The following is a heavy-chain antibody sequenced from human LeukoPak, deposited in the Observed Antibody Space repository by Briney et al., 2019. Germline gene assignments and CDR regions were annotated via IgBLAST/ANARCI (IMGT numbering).Heavy chain of an antibody. CDR1: GYTFTSYY. D-gene: IGHD3-16*02. Sequence: ASVKVSCKASGYTFTSYYMHWVRQAPGQGLEWMGIINPSGGSASYAQKFQGRVTMTRDTSTSTVYMELSSLRSEDTAVYYCARDPGRRFWGSYRFDYWGQGTLVTVSS. J-gene: IGHJ4*02. CDR3: ARDPGRRFWGSYRFDY. V-gene: IGHV1-46*01. CDR2: INPSGGSA.